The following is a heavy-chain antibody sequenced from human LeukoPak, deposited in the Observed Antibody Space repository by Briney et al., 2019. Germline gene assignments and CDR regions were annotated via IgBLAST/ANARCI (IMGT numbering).Heavy chain of an antibody. D-gene: IGHD6-13*01. CDR1: GYTFTGYY. CDR3: ARAVAAAANTDFDY. CDR2: INPNSGGT. J-gene: IGHJ4*02. V-gene: IGHV1-2*06. Sequence: ASVTVSCKASGYTFTGYYMHWVRQAPGQGLEWMGRINPNSGGTNYAQKFQGRVTMTRDTSISTAYMELSRLRSDDTAVYYCARAVAAAANTDFDYWGQGTLVTVSS.